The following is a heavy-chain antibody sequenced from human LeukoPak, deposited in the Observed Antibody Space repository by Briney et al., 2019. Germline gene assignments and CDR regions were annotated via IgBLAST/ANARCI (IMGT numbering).Heavy chain of an antibody. D-gene: IGHD6-19*01. CDR1: GFTFSSYE. CDR2: ISSSGSTI. J-gene: IGHJ4*02. CDR3: ARSAPGWRLDY. V-gene: IGHV3-48*03. Sequence: PGGSLRLSCAASGFTFSSYEMNWVRQAPGKGLEWVSYISSSGSTIYYADSVKGRFTISRDNAKNSLYLQMNSLRAEDTAVYYCARSAPGWRLDYWGQGTLVTVSS.